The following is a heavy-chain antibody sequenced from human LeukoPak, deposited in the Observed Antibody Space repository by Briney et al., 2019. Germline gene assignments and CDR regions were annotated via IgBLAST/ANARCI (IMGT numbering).Heavy chain of an antibody. V-gene: IGHV3-7*01. D-gene: IGHD3-10*01. CDR3: ARLSAYYYGSYFYYYMDV. J-gene: IGHJ6*03. CDR2: IKQDGSEK. CDR1: GFSFSSYW. Sequence: RGSLRLSCAASGFSFSSYWMSWVRQAPGKGPEWVANIKQDGSEKYSVDSVKGRFTISRDNAKNSVFLQMSSLRAEDTALYYCARLSAYYYGSYFYYYMDVWGRGTTVTVSS.